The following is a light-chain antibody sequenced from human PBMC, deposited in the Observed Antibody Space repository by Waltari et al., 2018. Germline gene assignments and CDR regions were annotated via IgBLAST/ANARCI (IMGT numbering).Light chain of an antibody. CDR1: QSVLYSSSNKNN. J-gene: IGKJ3*01. V-gene: IGKV4-1*01. CDR2: WAS. CDR3: QQYYSTPLT. Sequence: DILMTQSPDSLAVSLGERATIKCKSSQSVLYSSSNKNNLAWYQQKPGQPPRLLISWASSRESGVPDRFSGSWSGTDFTLTISGLQTEDVAVYYCQQYYSTPLTFGPGTKVDI.